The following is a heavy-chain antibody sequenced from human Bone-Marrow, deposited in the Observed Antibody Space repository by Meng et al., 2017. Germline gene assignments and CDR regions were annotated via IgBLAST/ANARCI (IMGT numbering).Heavy chain of an antibody. CDR3: ARDLGQQWLILDY. Sequence: GRLVESVGGVGPPGRSLSLSCAASGFTFRSYGMHWVRQAPGTGLEWVAVIWYDGSNKYYADSVKGRFTISRDNSKNSLYLQMNSLRAEDTAVNYCARDLGQQWLILDYWGQGTLVTVSS. D-gene: IGHD6-19*01. J-gene: IGHJ4*02. V-gene: IGHV3-33*01. CDR2: IWYDGSNK. CDR1: GFTFRSYG.